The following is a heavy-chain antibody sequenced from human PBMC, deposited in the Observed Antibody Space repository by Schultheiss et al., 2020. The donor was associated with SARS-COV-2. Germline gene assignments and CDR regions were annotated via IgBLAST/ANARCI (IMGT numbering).Heavy chain of an antibody. CDR1: GFTFSDYY. D-gene: IGHD6-13*01. V-gene: IGHV3-11*04. CDR2: ISSSGSTI. J-gene: IGHJ5*02. Sequence: GGSLRLSCAASGFTFSDYYMSWIRQAPGKGLEWVSYISSSGSTIYYADSVKGRFTISRDNSRNTLYLQMNSLRAEDTGVYYCTRLVSGSSSDHWGQGTLVTVSS. CDR3: TRLVSGSSSDH.